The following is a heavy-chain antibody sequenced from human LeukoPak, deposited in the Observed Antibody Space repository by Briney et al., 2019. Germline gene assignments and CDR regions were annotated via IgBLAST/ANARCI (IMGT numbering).Heavy chain of an antibody. D-gene: IGHD2-15*01. CDR1: GYTSTSYD. CDR3: ARLVDCSGGSCYSGVRY. J-gene: IGHJ4*02. V-gene: IGHV1-8*01. CDR2: MNPNSGNT. Sequence: ASVKGSCKASGYTSTSYDINWVRQATGQGLERMGWMNPNSGNTGYAQKFQGRVTMTRNTTISTAYMELSSLRSEDTAVYYCARLVDCSGGSCYSGVRYWGQGTLVTVSS.